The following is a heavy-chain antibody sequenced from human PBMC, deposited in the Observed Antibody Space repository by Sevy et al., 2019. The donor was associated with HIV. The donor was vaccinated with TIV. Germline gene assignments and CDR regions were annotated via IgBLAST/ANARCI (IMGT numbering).Heavy chain of an antibody. CDR1: GFTFSNAW. D-gene: IGHD3-3*01. Sequence: GGSLRLSCAASGFTFSNAWMSWVRQAPGKGLEWVGRIKSKTDGGTTDYAAPVKGRFTISRDDSKNKLYLQMNSLKTEDTAVYYCTTGNDFWSGYYTVYYYGMDVWGQGTTVTVSS. J-gene: IGHJ6*02. CDR2: IKSKTDGGTT. V-gene: IGHV3-15*01. CDR3: TTGNDFWSGYYTVYYYGMDV.